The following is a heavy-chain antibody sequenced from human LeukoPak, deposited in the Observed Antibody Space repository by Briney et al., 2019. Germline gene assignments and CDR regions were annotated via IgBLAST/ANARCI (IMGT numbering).Heavy chain of an antibody. CDR3: ARVSIGYCSGGSCDKILDY. J-gene: IGHJ4*02. Sequence: GGSLRLSCAASGFTVSSNYMSWVRQAPGKGLESVSVIYSGGSTYYADSVKGRFTISRHNSKNTLYLQMNSLRAEDTAVYYCARVSIGYCSGGSCDKILDYWGQGTLVTVSS. CDR1: GFTVSSNY. D-gene: IGHD2-15*01. V-gene: IGHV3-53*04. CDR2: IYSGGST.